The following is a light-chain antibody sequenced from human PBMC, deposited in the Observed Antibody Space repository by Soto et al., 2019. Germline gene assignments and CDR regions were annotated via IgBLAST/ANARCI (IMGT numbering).Light chain of an antibody. CDR2: DAS. Sequence: EIVLTQSPATLSLSPGERATLSCRASQSVNSYLAWYQQKPGQAPRLLIYDASNRATGIPARFSGSGSGTDFTLTISSLEPEYFAVYYCQQRSNSPTFGQGTRLEIK. CDR3: QQRSNSPT. V-gene: IGKV3-11*01. CDR1: QSVNSY. J-gene: IGKJ5*01.